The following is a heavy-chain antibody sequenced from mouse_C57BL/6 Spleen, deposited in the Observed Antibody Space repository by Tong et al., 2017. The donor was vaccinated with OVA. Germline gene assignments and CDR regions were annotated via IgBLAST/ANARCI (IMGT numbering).Heavy chain of an antibody. D-gene: IGHD2-5*01. CDR3: ARHPAYYSNWYFDV. V-gene: IGHV5-6*01. Sequence: EVQLQESGGGLVKPGGSLKLSCAASGFTFSSYAMSWVRQTPDKRLEWVATISSGGSYTYYPDSVKGRFTISRDNAKNTLYLQMSSLKSEDTAMYYCARHPAYYSNWYFDVWGTGTTVTVSS. J-gene: IGHJ1*03. CDR2: ISSGGSYT. CDR1: GFTFSSYA.